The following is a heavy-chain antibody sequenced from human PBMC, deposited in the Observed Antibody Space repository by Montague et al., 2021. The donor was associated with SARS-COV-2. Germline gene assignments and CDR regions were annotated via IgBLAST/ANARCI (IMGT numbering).Heavy chain of an antibody. V-gene: IGHV4-39*07. CDR3: ARDPSRQPLLYPIGDYYYGMDV. CDR2: IYYSGST. J-gene: IGHJ6*02. CDR1: GGSISGSSYY. Sequence: SETLSLTCTVSGGSISGSSYYWGWIRQAPGKGLEWIGSIYYSGSTYYNPSLKSRVTISVDTSKNQFSLKLSSVTAADTAVYYCARDPSRQPLLYPIGDYYYGMDVWGQGTTVTVSS. D-gene: IGHD2-2*02.